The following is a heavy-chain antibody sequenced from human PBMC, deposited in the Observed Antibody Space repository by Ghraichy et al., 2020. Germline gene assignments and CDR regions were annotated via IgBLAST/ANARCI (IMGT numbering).Heavy chain of an antibody. V-gene: IGHV4-59*01. D-gene: IGHD3-3*01. CDR3: ARGLGGGYDFWSGYLFDY. CDR1: GGSISSYY. CDR2: IYYSGST. Sequence: SETLSLTCTVSGGSISSYYWSWIRQPPGKGLEWIGYIYYSGSTNYNPSLKSRVTISVDTSKNQFSLKLSSVTAADTAVYYCARGLGGGYDFWSGYLFDYWGQGTLVTVSS. J-gene: IGHJ4*02.